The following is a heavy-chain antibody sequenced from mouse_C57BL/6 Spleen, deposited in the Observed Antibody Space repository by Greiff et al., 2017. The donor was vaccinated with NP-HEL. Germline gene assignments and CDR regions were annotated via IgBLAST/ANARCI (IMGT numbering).Heavy chain of an antibody. J-gene: IGHJ4*01. CDR2: IHPNSGST. CDR3: ARGSYYYGSSYLYYAMDY. Sequence: VQLQQSGAELVKPGASVKLSCKASGYTFTSYWMHWVKQRPGQGLEWIGMIHPNSGSTNYNEKFKSKATLTVDKSSSTAYMQLSSLTSEDSAVYYCARGSYYYGSSYLYYAMDYWGQGTSVTVSS. D-gene: IGHD1-1*01. V-gene: IGHV1-64*01. CDR1: GYTFTSYW.